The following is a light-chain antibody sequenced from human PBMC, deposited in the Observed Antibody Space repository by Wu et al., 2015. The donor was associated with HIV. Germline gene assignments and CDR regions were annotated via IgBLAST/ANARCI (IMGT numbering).Light chain of an antibody. Sequence: EIMLTQPPATLSLSPGESATLSCRASQSVSSYLAWYQQRPGQAPRLLIIDASNRATGIPARFSGSGSGTDFTLTISSLEPEDFAIYYCQQRSDWPPTFGGGTKGGDQT. CDR3: QQRSDWPPT. CDR2: DAS. V-gene: IGKV3-11*01. CDR1: QSVSSY. J-gene: IGKJ4*01.